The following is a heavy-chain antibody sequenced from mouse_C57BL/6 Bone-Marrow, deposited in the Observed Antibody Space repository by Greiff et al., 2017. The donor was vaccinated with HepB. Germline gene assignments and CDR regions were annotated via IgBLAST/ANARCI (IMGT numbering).Heavy chain of an antibody. CDR2: IYPGDGDT. D-gene: IGHD2-2*01. V-gene: IGHV1-80*01. Sequence: QVQLQQSGAELVKPGASVKISCKASGYAFSSYWMNWVKQRPGKGLEWIGQIYPGDGDTNYNGKFKGKATLTADKSSSTAYMQLSSLTSEDSAVYFGARRRLRHYAMDYWGQGTSVTVSS. J-gene: IGHJ4*01. CDR3: ARRRLRHYAMDY. CDR1: GYAFSSYW.